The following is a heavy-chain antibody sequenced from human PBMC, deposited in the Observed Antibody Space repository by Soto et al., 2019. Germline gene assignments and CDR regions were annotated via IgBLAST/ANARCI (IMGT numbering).Heavy chain of an antibody. Sequence: QVQLVQSGAEVKKPGASVKVSCKASGYTFTSYGISWVRQAPGQGREWMGWISAYNGNTNYAQKLQGRVTMTTDTSTSTAYMELRSLRSDDTAVYYCARVKAYSSSWYGGLVDYWGQGTLVTVSS. CDR2: ISAYNGNT. D-gene: IGHD6-13*01. CDR3: ARVKAYSSSWYGGLVDY. V-gene: IGHV1-18*01. J-gene: IGHJ4*02. CDR1: GYTFTSYG.